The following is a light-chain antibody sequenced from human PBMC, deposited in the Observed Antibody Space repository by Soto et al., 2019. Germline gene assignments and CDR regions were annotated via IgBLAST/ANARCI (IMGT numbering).Light chain of an antibody. V-gene: IGKV1-33*01. J-gene: IGKJ5*01. CDR1: QSIRNY. Sequence: DIQMTQSPSSLSSSVGDRVTITCRASQSIRNYLNWYQQKPGRAPKLLIYDASNLEAGVPSRFRGSGSGTDFTFTISRLQPEDIATYYCQQYENRPTFGQGTRLEIK. CDR3: QQYENRPT. CDR2: DAS.